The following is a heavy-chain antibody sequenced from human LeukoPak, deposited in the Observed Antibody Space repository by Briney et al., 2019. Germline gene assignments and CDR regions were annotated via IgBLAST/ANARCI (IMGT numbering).Heavy chain of an antibody. CDR2: INPNSGGT. Sequence: GASVKVSCKASGYTFTSYGISWVRQAPGQGLEWMGWINPNSGGTNYAQKFQGRVTMTRDTSISTAYMELSRLRSDDTAVYYCARGAQLLVVVTVPDYWGQGTLVTVSS. CDR1: GYTFTSYG. J-gene: IGHJ4*02. CDR3: ARGAQLLVVVTVPDY. D-gene: IGHD2-21*02. V-gene: IGHV1-2*02.